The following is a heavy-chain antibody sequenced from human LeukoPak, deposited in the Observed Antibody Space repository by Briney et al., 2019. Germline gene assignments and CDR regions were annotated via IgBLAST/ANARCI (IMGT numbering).Heavy chain of an antibody. J-gene: IGHJ4*02. D-gene: IGHD6-19*01. V-gene: IGHV3-30-3*01. CDR2: ISYDGSNK. Sequence: GGSLRLSCAASGFTFSSYAMHWVRQAPGKGLEWVAVISYDGSNKYYADSVKGRFTIPRDNSKNTLYLQMNSLRAEDTAVYYCAKRGIAVAVIYWGQGTLVTVAS. CDR1: GFTFSSYA. CDR3: AKRGIAVAVIY.